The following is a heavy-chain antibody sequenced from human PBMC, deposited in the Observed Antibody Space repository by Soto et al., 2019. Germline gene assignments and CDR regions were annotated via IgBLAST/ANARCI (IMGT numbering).Heavy chain of an antibody. CDR1: GFTFGDYY. CDR2: SRNKADSDTT. D-gene: IGHD6-25*01. Sequence: EVQLVESGGGLVQPGGSLRLSCAVSGFTFGDYYMDWVRQAPGKGLEWVGRSRNKADSDTTEYAASVKGRFTISGDDSRNSLYLQMNSLKTEDTAVYYCARVAAGNGYFDCWGQGTLVTVSS. CDR3: ARVAAGNGYFDC. J-gene: IGHJ4*02. V-gene: IGHV3-72*01.